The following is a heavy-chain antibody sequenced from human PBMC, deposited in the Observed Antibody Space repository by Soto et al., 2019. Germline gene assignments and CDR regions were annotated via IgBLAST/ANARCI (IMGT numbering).Heavy chain of an antibody. CDR1: GFSLTTGKMG. CDR3: ARMNVDSYQFYYAMDV. J-gene: IGHJ6*02. V-gene: IGHV2-26*01. D-gene: IGHD4-17*01. CDR2: IFSDNER. Sequence: SGPTLVNPTETLTLTCTFSGFSLTTGKMGVSCIRQPPGQSLEWLAHIFSDNERSYSTSLQGRLTISKDTSGSQVVLSMTNVDPVDTATYYCARMNVDSYQFYYAMDVWGQGTTVTVSS.